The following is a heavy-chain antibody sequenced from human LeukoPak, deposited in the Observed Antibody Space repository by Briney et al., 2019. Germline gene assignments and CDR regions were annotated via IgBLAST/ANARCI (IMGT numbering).Heavy chain of an antibody. Sequence: SETLSLTCTVSGGSISSYYWSWIRQPAGKGLEWIGRIYTSGSTNYNPSLKSRVTMSVDTSKNQFSLKLSSVTAADTAVYYCARVHKPIVVVPAHYDYYYMDVWGKGTTVTVSS. V-gene: IGHV4-4*07. CDR1: GGSISSYY. J-gene: IGHJ6*03. D-gene: IGHD2-2*01. CDR2: IYTSGST. CDR3: ARVHKPIVVVPAHYDYYYMDV.